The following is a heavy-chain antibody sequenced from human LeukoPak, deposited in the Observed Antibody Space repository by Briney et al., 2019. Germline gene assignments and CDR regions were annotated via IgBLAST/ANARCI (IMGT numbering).Heavy chain of an antibody. CDR1: GFTLSSYW. J-gene: IGHJ4*02. CDR3: IRDLFDDYSLDY. V-gene: IGHV3-21*01. Sequence: GGSLRLSCAVSGFTLSSYWMSWVRQAPGKGLEWVSSINSDSSLMFYAESVKGRFTISRDNARNSLYLQMNSLRAEDTAVYYCIRDLFDDYSLDYWGQGALVTVSS. CDR2: INSDSSLM. D-gene: IGHD3-16*01.